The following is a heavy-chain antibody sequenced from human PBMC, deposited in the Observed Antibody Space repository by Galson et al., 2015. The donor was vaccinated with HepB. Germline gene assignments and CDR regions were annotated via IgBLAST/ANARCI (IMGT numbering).Heavy chain of an antibody. J-gene: IGHJ6*02. V-gene: IGHV3-23*01. Sequence: YSVKGRFTISRDNSKNTVYLQMSSLRAEDTAVYYCAKGGQAYCGSSSCYAVGYYYKNMDVWGQGTTVTVPS. D-gene: IGHD2-2*01. CDR3: AKGGQAYCGSSSCYAVGYYYKNMDV.